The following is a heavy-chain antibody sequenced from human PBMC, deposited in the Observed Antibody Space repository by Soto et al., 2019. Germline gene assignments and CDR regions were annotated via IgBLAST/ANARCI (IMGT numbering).Heavy chain of an antibody. Sequence: HPGGSLRLSCAASGFTFSTYAMSWVRQAPGKGLEWVSAISGSGGGTYSADSVKGRFTISRDNSKNTLSLQMSSLRAEDTAVYYCTTAPYMTTVNDNWFDPWGQGTLVTVSS. CDR3: TTAPYMTTVNDNWFDP. CDR2: ISGSGGGT. CDR1: GFTFSTYA. J-gene: IGHJ5*02. V-gene: IGHV3-23*01. D-gene: IGHD4-17*01.